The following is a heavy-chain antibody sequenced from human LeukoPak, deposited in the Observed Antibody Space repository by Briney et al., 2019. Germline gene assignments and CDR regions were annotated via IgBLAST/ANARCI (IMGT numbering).Heavy chain of an antibody. V-gene: IGHV3-23*01. Sequence: GGSLRLSCVGSGFRFGNSAMSWVRQIPGKGLEWVSSITSTSGSIKYVDSVKGRFTISRDNSKNTLFLQMDSLRAEDTAIYYCASCSSGWFKPLDSWGQGTLVTVSS. CDR1: GFRFGNSA. J-gene: IGHJ4*02. D-gene: IGHD6-19*01. CDR3: ASCSSGWFKPLDS. CDR2: ITSTSGSI.